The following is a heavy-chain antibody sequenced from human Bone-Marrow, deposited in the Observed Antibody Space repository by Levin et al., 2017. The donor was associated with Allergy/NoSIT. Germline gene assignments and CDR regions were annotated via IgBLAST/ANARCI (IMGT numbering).Heavy chain of an antibody. J-gene: IGHJ4*02. D-gene: IGHD5-12*01. CDR1: GFTFKNYA. CDR2: VSGSGSGT. Sequence: PGESLKISCAPSGFTFKNYAMTWVRQAPGRGLEWVSTVSGSGSGTYYADSVKGRFTISRDNSNSTLYLRLNSLRVEDAAVYYCAKDRSGSRSKGDLDYWGQGTLVTVSS. CDR3: AKDRSGSRSKGDLDY. V-gene: IGHV3-23*01.